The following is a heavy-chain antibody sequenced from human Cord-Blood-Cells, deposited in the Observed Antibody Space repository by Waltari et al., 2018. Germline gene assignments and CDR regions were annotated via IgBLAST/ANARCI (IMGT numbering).Heavy chain of an antibody. CDR3: ARDPTEGTTSDY. D-gene: IGHD4-17*01. J-gene: IGHJ4*02. CDR1: GFTFSSYW. Sequence: EVQLVESGGGLVQPGGSLRLSCAASGFTFSSYWMRWVRQAPGKGLEWGCERKQDGMEKYYVDSVKGRVTISRDKAKNSLYLQMNSLRAEDTAVYYCARDPTEGTTSDYWGQGTLVTVSS. CDR2: RKQDGMEK. V-gene: IGHV3-7*01.